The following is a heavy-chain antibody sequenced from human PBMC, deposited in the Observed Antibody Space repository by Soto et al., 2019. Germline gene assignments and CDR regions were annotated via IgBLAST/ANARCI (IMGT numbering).Heavy chain of an antibody. J-gene: IGHJ6*02. CDR1: GFSLSTSGVG. D-gene: IGHD2-21*02. Sequence: SGPTLVNPTQTLTLTCTFSGFSLSTSGVGVGWIRQPPGKALEWLALIYWDDDKRYSPSLKSRLTITKDTSKNQVVLTMTNMDPVDTATYYCIQSRCGGDCLQSYASHYYYGMDVWGQGTTVTVSS. CDR2: IYWDDDK. CDR3: IQSRCGGDCLQSYASHYYYGMDV. V-gene: IGHV2-5*02.